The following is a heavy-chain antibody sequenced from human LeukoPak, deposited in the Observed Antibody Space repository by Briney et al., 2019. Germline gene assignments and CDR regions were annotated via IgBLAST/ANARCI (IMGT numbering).Heavy chain of an antibody. V-gene: IGHV4-59*05. CDR1: GGSISSYY. CDR3: ARIYGSGSYSFDY. J-gene: IGHJ4*02. D-gene: IGHD3-10*01. CDR2: IYYSGST. Sequence: SETLSLTCTVSGGSISSYYWSWIRQPPGKGLEWIGSIYYSGSTYYNPSLKSRVTISVDTSKNQFSLKLSSVTAADTAVYYCARIYGSGSYSFDYWGQGTLVTVSS.